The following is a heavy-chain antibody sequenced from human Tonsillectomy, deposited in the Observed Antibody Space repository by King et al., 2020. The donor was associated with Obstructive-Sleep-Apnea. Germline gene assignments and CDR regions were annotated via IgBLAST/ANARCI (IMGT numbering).Heavy chain of an antibody. CDR2: IIGSGGST. D-gene: IGHD3-22*01. CDR1: GFTFSSYA. Sequence: VQLVESGGGLVQPGGSLRLSCAASGFTFSSYAMSWVRQAPGKGLEWVSTIIGSGGSTYYADSVKGRFTISRENSENTLYLQMNSLRAGDPAVYYCAKTQRSYYDTSGYWRDAFDIWGQGTMVTVSS. CDR3: AKTQRSYYDTSGYWRDAFDI. V-gene: IGHV3-23*04. J-gene: IGHJ3*02.